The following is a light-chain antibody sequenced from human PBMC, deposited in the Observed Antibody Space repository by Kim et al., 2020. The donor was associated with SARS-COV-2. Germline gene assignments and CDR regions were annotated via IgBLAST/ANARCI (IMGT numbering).Light chain of an antibody. J-gene: IGKJ2*01. CDR3: QQYDDFPPT. V-gene: IGKV1-33*01. CDR1: QDMSNY. Sequence: SASVGDRVTITCQASQDMSNYLNWYQHKPGKAPKLLIYDASTLEAGVPSRFSGSGSGTDFTFTISSLQTEDIATYYCQQYDDFPPTFGQGTKLEI. CDR2: DAS.